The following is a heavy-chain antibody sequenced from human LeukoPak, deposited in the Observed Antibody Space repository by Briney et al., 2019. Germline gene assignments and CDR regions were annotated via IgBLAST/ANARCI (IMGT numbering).Heavy chain of an antibody. CDR3: AKDRPEGYYDSSGYYFWYYYYGMDV. Sequence: GGSLRLSCAASGLTFSSYGMNWVRQAPGKGLEWVAVISYDGSNKYYADSVKGRFTISRDNSKNTLYLQMNSLRAEDTAVYYCAKDRPEGYYDSSGYYFWYYYYGMDVWGQGTTVTVSS. D-gene: IGHD3-22*01. CDR2: ISYDGSNK. J-gene: IGHJ6*02. CDR1: GLTFSSYG. V-gene: IGHV3-30*18.